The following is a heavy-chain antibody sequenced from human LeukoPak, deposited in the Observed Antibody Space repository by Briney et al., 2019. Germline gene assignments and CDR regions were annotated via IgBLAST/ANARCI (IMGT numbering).Heavy chain of an antibody. CDR3: AREGLGGGIFDY. D-gene: IGHD3-10*01. CDR2: IIPIFGTA. CDR1: GYTFTSYD. J-gene: IGHJ4*02. V-gene: IGHV1-69*05. Sequence: SVKVSCKASGYTFTSYDINWVRQATGQGLEWMGGIIPIFGTANYAQKFQGRVTITTDESTSTAYMELSSLRSEDTAVYYCAREGLGGGIFDYWGQGTLVTVSS.